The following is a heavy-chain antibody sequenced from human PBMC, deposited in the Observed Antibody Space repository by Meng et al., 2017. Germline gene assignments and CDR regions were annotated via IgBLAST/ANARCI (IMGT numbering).Heavy chain of an antibody. V-gene: IGHV1-46*01. J-gene: IGHJ3*02. CDR1: GYTFTSYY. CDR2: INPSGGST. Sequence: ASVKVSCKASGYTFTSYYMHWVRQAPGQGLEWMGIINPSGGSTSYAQKFQGRVTMTRDTSTRTVYMELRSLRSEDTAVYYCARFIGVTFGGVIDAFDIWGQGTMVTVSS. CDR3: ARFIGVTFGGVIDAFDI. D-gene: IGHD3-16*01.